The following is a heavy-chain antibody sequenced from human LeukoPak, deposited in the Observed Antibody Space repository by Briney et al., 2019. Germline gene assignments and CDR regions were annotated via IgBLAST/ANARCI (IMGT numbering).Heavy chain of an antibody. CDR3: ARPDYGDESFDY. J-gene: IGHJ4*02. CDR2: ISSSSTI. D-gene: IGHD4-17*01. Sequence: GGSLRLSCAASGFTFSSYAMSWVRQAPGKGLEWVSYISSSSTIYYADSVKGRFTISRDNAKNSLYLQMNSLRAEDTAVYYCARPDYGDESFDYWGQGTLVTVSS. CDR1: GFTFSSYA. V-gene: IGHV3-48*01.